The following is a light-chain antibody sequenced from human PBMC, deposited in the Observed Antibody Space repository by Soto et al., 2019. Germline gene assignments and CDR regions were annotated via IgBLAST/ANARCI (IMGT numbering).Light chain of an antibody. J-gene: IGLJ1*01. CDR2: EGT. CDR3: RSYVRSSPSV. CDR1: TSDVGGYNL. Sequence: QSVRTQPASVSGSPGQSITISCSGTTSDVGGYNLVSWYQQHTAKAPKLLIYEGTQRPSGVSSRFSGSKSGNTASLTISGLQAEYEADYYCRSYVRSSPSVLGTGIKVTVL. V-gene: IGLV2-23*01.